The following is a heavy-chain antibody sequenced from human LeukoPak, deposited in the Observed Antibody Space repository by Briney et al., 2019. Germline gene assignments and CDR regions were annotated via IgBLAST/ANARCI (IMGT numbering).Heavy chain of an antibody. J-gene: IGHJ4*02. CDR1: GDTFRNYA. CDR3: ARDVTTVGPLDS. D-gene: IGHD4-23*01. V-gene: IGHV1-69*04. Sequence: GASVKVSCKASGDTFRNYAISWVRQAPGQGLEWMGRVIPILGKPTYAQRFQGRVTITADKPTPTVYMELSSLRSEDTAVYYCARDVTTVGPLDSWGQGTLVTVSS. CDR2: VIPILGKP.